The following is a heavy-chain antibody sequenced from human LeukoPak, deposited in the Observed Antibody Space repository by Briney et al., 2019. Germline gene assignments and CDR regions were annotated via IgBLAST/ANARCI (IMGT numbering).Heavy chain of an antibody. J-gene: IGHJ3*02. CDR2: ISAYNGNT. CDR1: GYTFTSYG. Sequence: ASVKVSCKASGYTFTSYGISWVRQAPGQGLEWMGWISAYNGNTNYAQKLQGRVTMTTDTSTSTAHMELRSLRSDDTAVYYCARDRVGAIANAFDIWGQGTMVTVSS. V-gene: IGHV1-18*01. D-gene: IGHD1-26*01. CDR3: ARDRVGAIANAFDI.